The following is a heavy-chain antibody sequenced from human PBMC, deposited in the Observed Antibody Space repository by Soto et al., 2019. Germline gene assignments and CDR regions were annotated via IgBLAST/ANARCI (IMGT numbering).Heavy chain of an antibody. CDR1: GFTFSNYP. CDR2: ISYDGSNK. CDR3: ARDVAWYLIVYYFDY. Sequence: PGGSLRLSCPASGFTFSNYPMSWVRQAPGKGLEWVAVISYDGSNKYYADSVKGRFTISRDNSKNTLYLQMNSLRAEDTAVYYCARDVAWYLIVYYFDYWGQGTLVTVSS. J-gene: IGHJ4*02. D-gene: IGHD2-15*01. V-gene: IGHV3-30-3*01.